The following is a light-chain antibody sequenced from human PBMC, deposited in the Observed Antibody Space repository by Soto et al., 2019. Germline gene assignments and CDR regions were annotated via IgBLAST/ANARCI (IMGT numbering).Light chain of an antibody. CDR3: QQYNNWPLT. CDR2: GAS. Sequence: EIVLTQSPGTLSVSPGERATLSCRASQSVSSNLAWYQQKPGQAPRLLIYGASTRATGIPARFSGSRSGTEFTLTISSLQSEDFAFYYCQQYNNWPLTFGGGTKVEIK. CDR1: QSVSSN. V-gene: IGKV3-15*01. J-gene: IGKJ4*01.